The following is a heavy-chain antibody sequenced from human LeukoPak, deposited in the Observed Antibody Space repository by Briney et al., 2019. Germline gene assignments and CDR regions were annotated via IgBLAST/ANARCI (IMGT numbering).Heavy chain of an antibody. CDR2: IKQDGSEK. CDR1: GFTFSSYW. Sequence: PGGSLRLSCAASGFTFSSYWMSWVRQAPGKGLEWVANIKQDGSEKYYVDSVKGRFTISRDNAKNSLYLQMNSLRSEDTAVYYCARDMYSDPNYYYYYMDVWGKGTTVTISS. D-gene: IGHD3-3*01. V-gene: IGHV3-7*03. J-gene: IGHJ6*03. CDR3: ARDMYSDPNYYYYYMDV.